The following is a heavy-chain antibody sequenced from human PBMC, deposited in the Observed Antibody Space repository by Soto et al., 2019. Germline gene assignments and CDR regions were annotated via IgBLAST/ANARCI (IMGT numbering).Heavy chain of an antibody. D-gene: IGHD3-22*01. CDR3: ARGDATKIVVTTYYAMDV. J-gene: IGHJ6*02. CDR1: GGSLSNYG. V-gene: IGHV1-69*12. CDR2: IIPVFGTP. Sequence: QVQLVQSGAEVNKPGSSVKVSCKASGGSLSNYGISWVRQAPGQGLEWMGAIIPVFGTPNYAQKFQDRVTITADESTTTVYMEVRSLTSEDTAAYYCARGDATKIVVTTYYAMDVWGQGTTVTVSS.